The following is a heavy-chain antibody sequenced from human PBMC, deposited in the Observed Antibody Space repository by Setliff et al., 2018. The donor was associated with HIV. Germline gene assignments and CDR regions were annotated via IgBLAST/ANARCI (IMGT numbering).Heavy chain of an antibody. V-gene: IGHV3-11*05. CDR1: GFVFRNYN. CDR2: INSSSNYT. CDR3: ARDVYYGAGSLLHYYYLDL. D-gene: IGHD3-10*01. J-gene: IGHJ6*03. Sequence: PGGSLRLSCAASGFVFRNYNMNWVRQAPGKGLEWVSDINSSSNYTTYADSVKGRFTVSRDNAKNALYLQMNGLRVEDTAVYYCARDVYYGAGSLLHYYYLDLWGKGTAVTVSS.